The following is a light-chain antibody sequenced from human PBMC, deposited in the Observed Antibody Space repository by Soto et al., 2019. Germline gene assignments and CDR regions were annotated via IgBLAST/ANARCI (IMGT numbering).Light chain of an antibody. CDR3: QQANSYPLT. CDR2: GAS. J-gene: IGKJ4*01. V-gene: IGKV3-15*01. CDR1: QSVSSN. Sequence: EIVMTQSPATLSVSPGERATLSCRASQSVSSNLAWYQQKPGQAPRLLIYGASTRATGIPARFSGRGSGTAFTLTICSLQPEDSSTYYCQQANSYPLTFGGGTKVEIK.